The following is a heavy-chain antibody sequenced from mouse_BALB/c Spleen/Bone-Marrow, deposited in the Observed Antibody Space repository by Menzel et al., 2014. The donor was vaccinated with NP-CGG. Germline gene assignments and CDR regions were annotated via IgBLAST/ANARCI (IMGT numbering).Heavy chain of an antibody. J-gene: IGHJ1*01. V-gene: IGHV1S130*01. CDR3: AREKIYGNYLWYFDV. D-gene: IGHD2-1*01. Sequence: VQLQQSGSVLVRPGASVKLSCKASGYTFTSSWMHWEKQRPGQGLEWIGEIHPNSGNTNYNEKFKGKAKLTVDTSSSTAYVDLSSLTSEDSAVYYCAREKIYGNYLWYFDVWGAGTTVTVSS. CDR1: GYTFTSSW. CDR2: IHPNSGNT.